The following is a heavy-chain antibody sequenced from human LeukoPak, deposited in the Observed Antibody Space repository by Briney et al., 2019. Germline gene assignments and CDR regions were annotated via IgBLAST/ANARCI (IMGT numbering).Heavy chain of an antibody. V-gene: IGHV1-46*01. J-gene: IGHJ4*02. CDR1: GYTFTSYY. D-gene: IGHD3-22*01. Sequence: ASVKVSCKASGYTFTSYYMHWVRRAPGQGLEWMGIINPSGGSTSYAQKFQGRVTMTRDTSTSTVYMELSSLRSEDTAVYYCARVAYYDSSGNYFDYWGQGTLVTVSS. CDR2: INPSGGST. CDR3: ARVAYYDSSGNYFDY.